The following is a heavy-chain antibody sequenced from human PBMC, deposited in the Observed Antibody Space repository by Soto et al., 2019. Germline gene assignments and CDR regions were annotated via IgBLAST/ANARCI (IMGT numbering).Heavy chain of an antibody. D-gene: IGHD6-19*01. CDR3: ATSPYTSGSAY. Sequence: EVQLVQSRAEVKKPGESLRISCKGSRRYFTDYWIAWVRQMPGKGLEWMGIIYPDDSDTRYSPSFQGQVTISADKSITTAYLQWSSLKASDTAIYYCATSPYTSGSAYWGQGTLVTVSS. J-gene: IGHJ4*02. CDR2: IYPDDSDT. V-gene: IGHV5-51*01. CDR1: RRYFTDYW.